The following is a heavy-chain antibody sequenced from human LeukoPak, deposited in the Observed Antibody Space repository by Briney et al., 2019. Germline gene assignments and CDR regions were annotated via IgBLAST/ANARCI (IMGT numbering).Heavy chain of an antibody. V-gene: IGHV3-23*01. CDR3: ARLTGNHFDY. CDR2: SGGRGSGT. D-gene: IGHD1-14*01. Sequence: PGGSLTLSCPASGFSFSDYGMSWVRQAPGKGLEWVSISGGRGSGTFYADSVKGRFTISRDNSKNALFLQLNSLRVEDTALYYCARLTGNHFDYWGQGALVTVSS. J-gene: IGHJ4*02. CDR1: GFSFSDYG.